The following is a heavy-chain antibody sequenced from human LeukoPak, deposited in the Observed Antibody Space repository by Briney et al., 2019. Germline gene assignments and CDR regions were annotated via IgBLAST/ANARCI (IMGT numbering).Heavy chain of an antibody. Sequence: PGGSLRLSCAASGFPFSNHAMSWVRQPPGKGLEWVSAISNGNTYYADSVRGRFTISRDDSKNMVYLQMNSLRVEDTALYYCVREAGYCASVCLKSNWFDPWGQGTLATVSS. J-gene: IGHJ5*02. CDR2: ISNGNT. CDR1: GFPFSNHA. CDR3: VREAGYCASVCLKSNWFDP. D-gene: IGHD2-21*02. V-gene: IGHV3-23*01.